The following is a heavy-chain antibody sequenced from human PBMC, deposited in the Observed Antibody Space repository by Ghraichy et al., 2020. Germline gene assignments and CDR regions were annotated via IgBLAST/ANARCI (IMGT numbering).Heavy chain of an antibody. CDR2: IIPIFGTA. CDR3: ARPYDSSGYPHDAFDI. Sequence: SVKVSCKASGGTFSSYAISWVRQAPGQGLEWMGGIIPIFGTANYAQKFQGRVTITADESTSTAYMELSSLRSEDTAVYYCARPYDSSGYPHDAFDIWGQGTMVTVSS. D-gene: IGHD3-22*01. CDR1: GGTFSSYA. J-gene: IGHJ3*02. V-gene: IGHV1-69*13.